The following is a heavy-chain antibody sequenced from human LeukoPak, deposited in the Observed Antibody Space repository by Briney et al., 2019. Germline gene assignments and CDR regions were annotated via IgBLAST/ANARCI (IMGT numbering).Heavy chain of an antibody. CDR3: ARTIVVEPAAKAGGDY. V-gene: IGHV3-30*02. D-gene: IGHD2-2*01. CDR2: IRYDGSNK. J-gene: IGHJ4*02. CDR1: GFTFSSYG. Sequence: GGSLRLSCAASGFTFSSYGMHWVRQAPGKGLEWVAFIRYDGSNKYYADSVKGRFTISRDNSKNTLYLQMNSLRAEDTAVYYCARTIVVEPAAKAGGDYWGQGTLVTVSS.